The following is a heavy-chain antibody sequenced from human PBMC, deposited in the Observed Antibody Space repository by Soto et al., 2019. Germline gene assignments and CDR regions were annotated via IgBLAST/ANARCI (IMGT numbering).Heavy chain of an antibody. CDR1: RDCISSETYY. CDR3: AIVGTTVTRGYFDF. CDR2: ISYSGST. V-gene: IGHV4-61*01. D-gene: IGHD4-17*01. J-gene: IGHJ4*02. Sequence: ESLSLTCTESRDCISSETYYWTRIRHPPGKGLKWIGYISYSGSTNYNPSLKSRVTISLDRSKNQFSLKLSSVTAADTAVYYCAIVGTTVTRGYFDFWGQSTLVTVSS.